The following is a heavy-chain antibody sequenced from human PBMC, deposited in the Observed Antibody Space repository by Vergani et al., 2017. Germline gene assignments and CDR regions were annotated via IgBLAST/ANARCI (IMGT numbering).Heavy chain of an antibody. J-gene: IGHJ2*01. Sequence: QMQLQESGPGLVKASETLALTCTVSGDSIISRSYYWGWIRQPPGKGLEWIGSIYNSGNGDSSSSLKSRVTLSADTSKNQFSLRLKSVTAADTAVYYCASGKYYSXSTSHFRGRYFDVWGRGTLVTVPS. CDR1: GDSIISRSYY. CDR2: IYNSGNG. V-gene: IGHV4-39*01. CDR3: ASGKYYSXSTSHFRGRYFDV. D-gene: IGHD3-16*01.